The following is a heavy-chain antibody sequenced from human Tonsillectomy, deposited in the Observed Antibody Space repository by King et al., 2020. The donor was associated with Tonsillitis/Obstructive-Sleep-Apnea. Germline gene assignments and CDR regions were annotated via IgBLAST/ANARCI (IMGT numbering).Heavy chain of an antibody. V-gene: IGHV4-39*01. J-gene: IGHJ3*02. CDR1: GGSISSSSYY. Sequence: QLQESGPGLVKPSETLSLTCTVSGGSISSSSYYWGWIRQPPGKGLEWIGSIYYSGSTYYNPSLKSRVTISVDTSKNQFSLKLSSVTAADTAVYYCARITGEAAFDIWGQGTMVTVSS. CDR2: IYYSGST. CDR3: ARITGEAAFDI.